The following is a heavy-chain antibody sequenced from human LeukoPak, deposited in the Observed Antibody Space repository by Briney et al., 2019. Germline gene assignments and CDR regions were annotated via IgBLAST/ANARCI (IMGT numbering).Heavy chain of an antibody. CDR1: GFTFTGYS. J-gene: IGHJ4*02. CDR2: ISAGSDYI. V-gene: IGHV3-21*01. D-gene: IGHD1-26*01. Sequence: EGSLRLSCAASGFTFTGYSMTWVRQAPGKGLEWISYISAGSDYIYYADSVKGRFTISRDNAKNSLSLQMNSLRAEDTAVYYCARWGLGPSFDYWGQGTLVTVSS. CDR3: ARWGLGPSFDY.